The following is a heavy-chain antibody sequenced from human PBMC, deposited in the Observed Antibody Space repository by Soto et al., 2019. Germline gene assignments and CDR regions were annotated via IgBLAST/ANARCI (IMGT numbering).Heavy chain of an antibody. J-gene: IGHJ4*02. CDR3: ARDGMVRGVLTHSFDY. CDR1: GGTFSSYA. D-gene: IGHD3-10*01. Sequence: QVQLVQSGAEVKKPGSSVKVSCTASGGTFSSYAISWVRQAPGQGLEWMGGIIPIFGTANYAQKFQGRVTITADESTSTAYMELSSLRSEDTAVYYCARDGMVRGVLTHSFDYWGQGTLVTVSS. CDR2: IIPIFGTA. V-gene: IGHV1-69*01.